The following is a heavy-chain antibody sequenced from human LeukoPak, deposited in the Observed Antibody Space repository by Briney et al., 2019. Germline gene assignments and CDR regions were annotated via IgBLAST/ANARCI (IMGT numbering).Heavy chain of an antibody. CDR2: INPNSGGT. D-gene: IGHD2-15*01. CDR1: GYTFTSYY. V-gene: IGHV1-2*02. CDR3: ATRYCSGGSCPNYYYYYINV. J-gene: IGHJ6*03. Sequence: ASVKVSCKASGYTFTSYYMHWVRQAPGQGLEWMGWINPNSGGTNYAQKFQGRVTMTRDTSISTAYMELSSLRSEDTAVYYCATRYCSGGSCPNYYYYYINVWGKGTTVTISS.